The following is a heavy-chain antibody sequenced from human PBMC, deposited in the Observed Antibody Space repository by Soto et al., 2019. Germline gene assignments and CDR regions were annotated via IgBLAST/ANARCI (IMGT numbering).Heavy chain of an antibody. CDR2: SSYNGGT. J-gene: IGHJ4*02. CDR3: ARHRIEVVWRGFDF. CDR1: TDSSSFTNSY. Sequence: SETLSLTCTVSTDSSSFTNSYWGWIRQPPGKGLQWIGSSSYNGGTFYNPSLKGRVVISFDTSKKQSSLQVTSVAAADTAVYFCARHRIEVVWRGFDFWGQGSPVTVSS. V-gene: IGHV4-39*01. D-gene: IGHD3-10*01.